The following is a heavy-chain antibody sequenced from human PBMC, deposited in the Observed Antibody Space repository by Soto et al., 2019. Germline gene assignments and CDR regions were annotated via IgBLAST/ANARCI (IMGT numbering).Heavy chain of an antibody. Sequence: VQLVESGGGLVQPGGSLRLSCAASGFTFSSYSMNWVRQAPGKGLEWVSYISSSSSTIYYADSVKGRFTVSRDNAKNSLYLQMNSLRAEDTAVYYCARSYSSSWSYYYYYYMDVWGKGTTVTVSS. V-gene: IGHV3-48*01. CDR2: ISSSSSTI. D-gene: IGHD6-13*01. CDR3: ARSYSSSWSYYYYYYMDV. J-gene: IGHJ6*03. CDR1: GFTFSSYS.